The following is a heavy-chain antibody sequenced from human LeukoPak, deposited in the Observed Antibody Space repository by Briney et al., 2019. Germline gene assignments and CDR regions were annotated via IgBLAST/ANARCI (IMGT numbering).Heavy chain of an antibody. CDR2: IYYSGST. CDR3: ARGTTVTTMYYYYYGMDV. D-gene: IGHD4-17*01. Sequence: SETLSLTCTVSGDSISSYYWSWIRQPPGKGLEWIGYIYYSGSTNYNPSLKSRVTISVDTSKNQFSLKLSSVTAADTAVYYCARGTTVTTMYYYYYGMDVWGQGTTVTVSS. V-gene: IGHV4-59*12. J-gene: IGHJ6*02. CDR1: GDSISSYY.